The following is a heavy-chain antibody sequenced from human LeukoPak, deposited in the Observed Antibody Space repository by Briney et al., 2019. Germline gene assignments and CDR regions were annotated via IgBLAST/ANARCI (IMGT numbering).Heavy chain of an antibody. Sequence: ASVKVSCNASGYAFSDYYMHWVRQAPGQGLEWMGWISAYNGNTNYAQKLQGRVTMTTDTSTSTAYMELRSLRSDDTAVYYCARDDRIQLWFLDYWGQGTLVTVSS. CDR3: ARDDRIQLWFLDY. CDR2: ISAYNGNT. D-gene: IGHD5-18*01. V-gene: IGHV1-18*04. J-gene: IGHJ4*02. CDR1: GYAFSDYY.